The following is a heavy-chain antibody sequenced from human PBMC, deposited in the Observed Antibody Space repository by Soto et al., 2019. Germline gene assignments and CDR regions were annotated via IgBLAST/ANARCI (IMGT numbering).Heavy chain of an antibody. CDR2: INHSGTT. J-gene: IGHJ4*02. Sequence: SETLSLTCAVYGGSFSGYYWSWIRQPPGKGLEWIGEINHSGTTNYNPSLKSRVTISIDTSKNQSSLKLSSVTAADTAVYYCAQDYYDTTGYYFDYWGQGTLVTVSS. CDR3: AQDYYDTTGYYFDY. V-gene: IGHV4-34*01. CDR1: GGSFSGYY. D-gene: IGHD3-22*01.